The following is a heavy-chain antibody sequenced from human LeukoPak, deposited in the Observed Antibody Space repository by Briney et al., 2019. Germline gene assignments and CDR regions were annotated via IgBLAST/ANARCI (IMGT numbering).Heavy chain of an antibody. CDR3: ARGGSGTYYHY. CDR2: IYYSGST. J-gene: IGHJ4*02. CDR1: VGSITSYH. Sequence: SETLSLTCSVSVGSITSYHYSWVRQPPGKGLEWSGYIYYSGSTNYNPSLKSRVTISVDTSKNQFSLKLSSVTAADTAVYYCARGGSGTYYHYWGQGTLVTVSS. D-gene: IGHD1-26*01. V-gene: IGHV4-59*01.